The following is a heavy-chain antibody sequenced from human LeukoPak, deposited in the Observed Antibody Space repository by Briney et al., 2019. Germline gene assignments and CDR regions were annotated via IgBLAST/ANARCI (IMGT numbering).Heavy chain of an antibody. CDR1: GGSISSGSYY. CDR3: GRGSTLTWNKDY. J-gene: IGHJ4*02. CDR2: LYTSGST. D-gene: IGHD1/OR15-1a*01. Sequence: SQTLSLTCTVSGGSISSGSYYWSWVRQPAGKGLDWIGRLYTSGSTRYNPSLKSRVTISLDTSKNQFSLNLTSVTAADTAGYYCGRGSTLTWNKDYWGQGTLVTVSS. V-gene: IGHV4-61*02.